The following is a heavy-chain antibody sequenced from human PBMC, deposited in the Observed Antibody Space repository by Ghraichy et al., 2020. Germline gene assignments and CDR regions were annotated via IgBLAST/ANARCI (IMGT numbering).Heavy chain of an antibody. Sequence: GGSLRLSCAASGFTYISHWMSWVRQAPGEGLEWVANINQDGRKIYYVDSVRGRFTISRDNAKRSLYLQMSSLRAEDTAVYYCARSASGDEGGYYDYWGQGTLVTVSS. CDR1: GFTYISHW. CDR2: INQDGRKI. D-gene: IGHD2-15*01. J-gene: IGHJ4*02. V-gene: IGHV3-7*03. CDR3: ARSASGDEGGYYDY.